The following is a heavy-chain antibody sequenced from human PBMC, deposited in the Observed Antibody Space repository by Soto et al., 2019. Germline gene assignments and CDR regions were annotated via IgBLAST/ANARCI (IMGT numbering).Heavy chain of an antibody. CDR3: ARSVVSNYAYYYYYMDV. D-gene: IGHD4-4*01. J-gene: IGHJ6*03. Sequence: SETLSLTCAVYGGSFSGYYWSWIRQPPGKGLEWIGEINHSGSTNYNPSLKSRVTISVDTSQNQFSLKLSSVTAADTAVYYGARSVVSNYAYYYYYMDVWGKGTTVTVS. CDR1: GGSFSGYY. CDR2: INHSGST. V-gene: IGHV4-34*01.